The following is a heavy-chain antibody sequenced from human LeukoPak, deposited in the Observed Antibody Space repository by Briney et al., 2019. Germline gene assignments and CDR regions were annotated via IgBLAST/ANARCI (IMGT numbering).Heavy chain of an antibody. CDR1: GYTFTGYY. D-gene: IGHD6-19*01. V-gene: IGHV1-2*04. CDR3: ARGNGQWLFLFDY. CDR2: INPNSGGT. J-gene: IGHJ4*02. Sequence: GASAKVSCKASGYTFTGYYMHWVRQAPGQGLEWMGWINPNSGGTNYAQKFQGWVTMTRDTSISTAYMELSRLRSDDTAVYYCARGNGQWLFLFDYWGQGTLVTVSS.